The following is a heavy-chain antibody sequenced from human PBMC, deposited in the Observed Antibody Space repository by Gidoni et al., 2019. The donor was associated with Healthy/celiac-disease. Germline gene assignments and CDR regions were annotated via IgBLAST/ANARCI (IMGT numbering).Heavy chain of an antibody. CDR2: IYYSGST. CDR1: GGSISSGGYY. CDR3: ARDTYCSGGSCYLD. Sequence: QVQLQESGPGLVKPSQTLSLTCPVSGGSISSGGYYWSWIRQHPGKGLEWIGYIYYSGSTYYNPSLKSRVTISVDTSKNQFSLKLSSVTAADTAVYYCARDTYCSGGSCYLDWGQGTLVTVSS. V-gene: IGHV4-31*03. J-gene: IGHJ4*02. D-gene: IGHD2-15*01.